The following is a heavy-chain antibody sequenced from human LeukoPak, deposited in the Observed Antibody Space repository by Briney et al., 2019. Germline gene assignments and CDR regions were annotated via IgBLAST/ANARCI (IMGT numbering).Heavy chain of an antibody. CDR3: ARDQTGTSDY. CDR2: IIPILGIA. CDR1: GGTFSSYA. V-gene: IGHV1-69*04. D-gene: IGHD1/OR15-1a*01. J-gene: IGHJ4*02. Sequence: GASVNVSCKASGGTFSSYAISWVRQAPGQGLEWMGRIIPILGIANYAQKFQGRVTITADKSTSTAYMELSSLRSEDTAVYYCARDQTGTSDYWGQGTLVTVSS.